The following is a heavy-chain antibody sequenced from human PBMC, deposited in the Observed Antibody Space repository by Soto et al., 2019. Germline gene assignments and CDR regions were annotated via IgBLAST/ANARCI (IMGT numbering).Heavy chain of an antibody. CDR2: INPSGGST. Sequence: ASVKVSCKASGYTFTSYYMHWVRQAPGQGLEWMGIINPSGGSTSYAQKFQGRVTMTRDTSTSTVYMELSSLRSEDTAVYYCATEIEEPRYFQHWGQGTLVTVSS. J-gene: IGHJ1*01. CDR1: GYTFTSYY. V-gene: IGHV1-46*03. CDR3: ATEIEEPRYFQH.